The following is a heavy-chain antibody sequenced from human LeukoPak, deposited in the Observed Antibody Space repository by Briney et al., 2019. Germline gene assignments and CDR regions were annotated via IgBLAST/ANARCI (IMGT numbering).Heavy chain of an antibody. J-gene: IGHJ4*02. V-gene: IGHV1-46*01. Sequence: GASAKVSCKASGYTFTSYYMHWVRQAPGQGLEWMGIINPSSGSTSYAQNFQGRVTMTRDMSSSTVNMELSSLRSEDTAVYYCARGYTYGDYWGQGTLVTVSS. D-gene: IGHD5-18*01. CDR2: INPSSGST. CDR1: GYTFTSYY. CDR3: ARGYTYGDY.